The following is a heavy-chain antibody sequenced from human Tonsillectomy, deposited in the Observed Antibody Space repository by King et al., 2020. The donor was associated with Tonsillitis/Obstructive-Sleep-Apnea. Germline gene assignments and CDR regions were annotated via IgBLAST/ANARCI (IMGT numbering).Heavy chain of an antibody. V-gene: IGHV2-70*11. CDR3: ARIESSSWYLDY. Sequence: TLKESGPTLVKPTQTLTLTCTFSGFSLSTNGMCVSWIRQPPGKALEWLARLDWDDDKYYSTSLKTRLTISKDTSKNQVVLTMTNMDPVDTATYYCARIESSSWYLDYWGQGTLVTVSS. D-gene: IGHD6-13*01. CDR1: GFSLSTNGMC. CDR2: LDWDDDK. J-gene: IGHJ4*02.